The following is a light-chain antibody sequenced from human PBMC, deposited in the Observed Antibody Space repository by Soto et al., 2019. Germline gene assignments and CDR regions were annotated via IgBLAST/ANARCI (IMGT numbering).Light chain of an antibody. Sequence: QSALTQPASVSGSPGQSITISCTGTSSDVGGYNYVSWYQQHPGKAPKLMIYEVSNRPSGVSNRFSGSKSGNTASLTISGLKAEDEADYYCSSYTSSSTLYVFGTGTKRTVL. CDR2: EVS. CDR3: SSYTSSSTLYV. V-gene: IGLV2-14*01. CDR1: SSDVGGYNY. J-gene: IGLJ1*01.